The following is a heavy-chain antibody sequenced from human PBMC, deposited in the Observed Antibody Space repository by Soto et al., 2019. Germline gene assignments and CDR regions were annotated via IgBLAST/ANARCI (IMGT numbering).Heavy chain of an antibody. J-gene: IGHJ4*02. Sequence: EVQMVESGGGLVQPGGSLRLSCAASGITFSSYWMYWVRQAPGKGLEWVANIKGDGSEKNYVDSVKGRFTISRDNAKNSLYLEMNSLRVEYTAVYYCASSLLWGQGTLVTVSS. CDR2: IKGDGSEK. CDR3: ASSLL. CDR1: GITFSSYW. V-gene: IGHV3-7*01.